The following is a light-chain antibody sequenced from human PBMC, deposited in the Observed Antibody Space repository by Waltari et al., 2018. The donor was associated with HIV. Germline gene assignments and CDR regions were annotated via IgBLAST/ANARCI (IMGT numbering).Light chain of an antibody. V-gene: IGKV1-5*03. CDR3: QQYNSYAYS. CDR1: QSISSW. CDR2: KAS. J-gene: IGKJ2*03. Sequence: DIQMTQSPSTLSASVGDRVTITCPASQSISSWLAWYQQKPGKAPNLLIYKASSLESGVPSRFSGSGSGTEFTLTISSLQPDDFATYYCQQYNSYAYSFGQGTKLEIK.